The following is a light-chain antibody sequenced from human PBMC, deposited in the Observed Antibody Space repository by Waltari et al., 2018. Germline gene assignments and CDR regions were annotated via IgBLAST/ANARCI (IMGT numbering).Light chain of an antibody. J-gene: IGKJ1*01. CDR3: QQRSDWPGT. CDR1: DTVGTY. CDR2: GS. V-gene: IGKV3-11*01. Sequence: EIVLTQSPATLSLSPGERATLSCRASDTVGTYFMWYHQRPGQSPRLLIHGSDRATGLPARFSGSGSGTDFTLTISSLEPEDIGIYYCQQRSDWPGTFGQGTRLEI.